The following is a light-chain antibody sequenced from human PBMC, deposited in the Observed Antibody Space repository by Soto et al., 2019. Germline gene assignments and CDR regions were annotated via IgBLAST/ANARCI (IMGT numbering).Light chain of an antibody. CDR2: EAS. J-gene: IGKJ2*01. CDR1: QSVGSTY. Sequence: EILLTQSPGTLSLSPGERATLSCRTSQSVGSTYLAWYQQKPGQAPRLLIYEASRRASGIPDRFSGSGSGTDFTLTMSRLEPEDFAVYYCQQFGSSPRYTFGQGTKLEI. CDR3: QQFGSSPRYT. V-gene: IGKV3-20*01.